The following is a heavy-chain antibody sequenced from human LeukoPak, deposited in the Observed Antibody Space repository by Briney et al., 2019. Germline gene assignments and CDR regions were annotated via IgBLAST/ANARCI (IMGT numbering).Heavy chain of an antibody. CDR2: INHSGST. V-gene: IGHV4-34*01. CDR3: ARGEWGLTDY. CDR1: GGSFSGYY. J-gene: IGHJ4*02. D-gene: IGHD1-26*01. Sequence: PSETLSLTXAVYGGSFSGYYWSWIRQPPGKGMEWIGEINHSGSTNYNPSLKSRVTISVDTSKNQFSLKLSSVTAADTAVYYCARGEWGLTDYWGQGTLVTVSS.